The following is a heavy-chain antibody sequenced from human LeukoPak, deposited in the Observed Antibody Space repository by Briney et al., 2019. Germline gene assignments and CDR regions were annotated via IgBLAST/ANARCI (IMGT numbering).Heavy chain of an antibody. CDR1: GFSFTTYG. J-gene: IGHJ4*02. CDR3: AKKRRRDGYNYVDY. V-gene: IGHV3-30*02. Sequence: PGGSLRLSCAASGFSFTTYGMHWVRQAPGKGLEWVAFIRYDGSNKYYADSVKGRFTISRDNSKNTLYLQMHSLRGDDTAVYYCAKKRRRDGYNYVDYWGQGTLVTVSS. CDR2: IRYDGSNK. D-gene: IGHD5-24*01.